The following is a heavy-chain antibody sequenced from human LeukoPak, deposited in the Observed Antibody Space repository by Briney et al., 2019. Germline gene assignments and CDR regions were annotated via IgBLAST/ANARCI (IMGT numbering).Heavy chain of an antibody. J-gene: IGHJ1*01. V-gene: IGHV3-21*01. CDR3: ARDPNLTMILENQYEYFQH. CDR1: GYTFSSYS. Sequence: GGSLRLSCAASGYTFSSYSMNWVRQAPGKGLEWVSSISSSSSYIYYADSVKGRFTISRDNAKNSLYLQMNSLRAEDTAVYYCARDPNLTMILENQYEYFQHWGQGTLVTVSS. D-gene: IGHD3-22*01. CDR2: ISSSSSYI.